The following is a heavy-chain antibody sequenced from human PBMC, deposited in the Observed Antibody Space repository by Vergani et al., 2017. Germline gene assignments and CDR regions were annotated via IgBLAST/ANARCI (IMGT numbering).Heavy chain of an antibody. CDR1: GFTFSSYG. J-gene: IGHJ5*02. V-gene: IGHV3-33*01. CDR2: IWYDGSNK. CDR3: ARRLGPQGWFDP. Sequence: QVQLVESGGGVVQPGRSLRLSCAASGFTFSSYGMHWVRQAPGKGLEWVAVIWYDGSNKYYADSVKGRFTISRDNSKNTLYLQMNSLRAEDTAVYYCARRLGPQGWFDPWGQGTLVTVSS. D-gene: IGHD5/OR15-5a*01.